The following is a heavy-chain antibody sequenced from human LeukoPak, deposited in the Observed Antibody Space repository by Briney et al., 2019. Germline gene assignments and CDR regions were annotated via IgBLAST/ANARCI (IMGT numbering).Heavy chain of an antibody. V-gene: IGHV3-13*01. Sequence: PGGSLRLSCVASGFTSSSYAMSWVRQAPGKGLEWVSAVGIAADTFYPGSVKGRFTISRENAKNSLYLQMNSLRVEDTAVYYCVRQKKSHGNFDYWGQGTLVTVSS. D-gene: IGHD1-26*01. J-gene: IGHJ4*02. CDR3: VRQKKSHGNFDY. CDR1: GFTSSSYA. CDR2: VGIAADT.